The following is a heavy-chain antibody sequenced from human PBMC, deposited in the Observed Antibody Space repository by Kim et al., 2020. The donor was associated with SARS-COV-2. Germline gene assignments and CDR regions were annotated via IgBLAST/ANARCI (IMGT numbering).Heavy chain of an antibody. CDR2: INAGNGNT. J-gene: IGHJ6*02. V-gene: IGHV1-3*01. Sequence: ASVKVSCKASGYTFTSYAMHWVRQAPGQRLEWMGWINAGNGNTKYSQKFQGRVTITRDTSASTAYMELSSLRSEDTAVYYCARRKYYDYIWGSYRPKYYYYGMDVWGQGTTVTVSS. CDR3: ARRKYYDYIWGSYRPKYYYYGMDV. CDR1: GYTFTSYA. D-gene: IGHD3-16*02.